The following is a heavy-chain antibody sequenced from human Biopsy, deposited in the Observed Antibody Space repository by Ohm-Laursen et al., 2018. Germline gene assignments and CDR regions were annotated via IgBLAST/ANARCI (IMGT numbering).Heavy chain of an antibody. CDR2: INAYNGDT. CDR3: AQPNLKMFAPIGVVSRGLSYDL. Sequence: ASVKVSCKASGYTFTSFGFSWVRQAPGQGLEWMGWINAYNGDTDYAQKLQGRVSITTDTSTTTTYMELRSLRSEDTAIYYCAQPNLKMFAPIGVVSRGLSYDLWGQGTRVTVS. V-gene: IGHV1-18*01. CDR1: GYTFTSFG. J-gene: IGHJ3*01. D-gene: IGHD3-3*01.